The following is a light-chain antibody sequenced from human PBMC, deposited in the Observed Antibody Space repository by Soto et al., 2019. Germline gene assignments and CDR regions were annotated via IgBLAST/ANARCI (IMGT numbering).Light chain of an antibody. CDR1: INDVGGYNY. Sequence: QSALTQPASVSGSPGQSITISCTGTINDVGGYNYVSWYQHHPGKAPKLMIYEVTNRPSGVSDRFSGSKSGNTASLTISGLQAEDEADYYCSSYTITSTCVFGGGT. J-gene: IGLJ2*01. CDR3: SSYTITSTCV. CDR2: EVT. V-gene: IGLV2-14*01.